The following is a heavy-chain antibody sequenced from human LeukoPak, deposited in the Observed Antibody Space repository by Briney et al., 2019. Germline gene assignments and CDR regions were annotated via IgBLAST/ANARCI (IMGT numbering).Heavy chain of an antibody. Sequence: SQTLSLTCTVSGGSISSGNYYWSWIRQPPGKGLEWIGYIYHSGSTYYNPSLKSRVTISVDTSNNQFSLKLSSVTAADTAVYYCARDRGYSYGPFDYWGQGTLVTVSS. D-gene: IGHD5-18*01. V-gene: IGHV4-30-4*01. CDR2: IYHSGST. J-gene: IGHJ4*02. CDR1: GGSISSGNYY. CDR3: ARDRGYSYGPFDY.